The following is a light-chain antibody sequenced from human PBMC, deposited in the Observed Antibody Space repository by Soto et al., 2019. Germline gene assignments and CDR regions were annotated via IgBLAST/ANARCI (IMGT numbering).Light chain of an antibody. CDR3: CSYAGSSTSLV. Sequence: QSALTQPASVSGSPGQSITISCTGTSSDVGSYNLVSWYQQHPGKAPKLMIYEGSKRHSGVSNRFSGSKSGNTASLTISGLQAEDEADYYCCSYAGSSTSLVFGGGTKLTVL. V-gene: IGLV2-23*01. CDR2: EGS. J-gene: IGLJ2*01. CDR1: SSDVGSYNL.